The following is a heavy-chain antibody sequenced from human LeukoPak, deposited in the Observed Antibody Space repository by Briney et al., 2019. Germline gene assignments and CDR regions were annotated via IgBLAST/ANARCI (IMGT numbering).Heavy chain of an antibody. J-gene: IGHJ5*02. D-gene: IGHD3-10*01. CDR2: TYYNSNWYK. CDR3: ARERGNYYNT. V-gene: IGHV6-1*01. Sequence: SQTLSLTCAISGERVSTNSVGWNWIRQSPSRGLEWLGRTYYNSNWYKDYAPSVKSRITINTDTSKNQFSLQLKSVTPEDTAVYYCARERGNYYNTWGQGTLVTVSS. CDR1: GERVSTNSVG.